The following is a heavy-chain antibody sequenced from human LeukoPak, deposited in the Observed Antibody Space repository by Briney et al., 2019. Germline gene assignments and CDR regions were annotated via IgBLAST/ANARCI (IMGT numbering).Heavy chain of an antibody. Sequence: SQTLSLTCTVSGGSISSGSYYWRWIRQPAGKGLEWIGRIYTSGSTNYNPSLKSRVTISVDTSKNQFSLKLSSVTAADTAVYYCARFGAAPRARAFDIWGQGTMVTVSS. J-gene: IGHJ3*02. CDR3: ARFGAAPRARAFDI. D-gene: IGHD3-16*01. CDR1: GGSISSGSYY. V-gene: IGHV4-61*02. CDR2: IYTSGST.